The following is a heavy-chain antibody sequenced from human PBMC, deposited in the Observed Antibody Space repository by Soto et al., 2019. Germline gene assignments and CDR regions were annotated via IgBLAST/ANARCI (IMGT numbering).Heavy chain of an antibody. D-gene: IGHD3-9*01. J-gene: IGHJ6*02. Sequence: GASVKVSCKASGYTFTGYYMHWVRQAPGQGLEWMGWINPNSGGTNYAQKFQGRVTMTRDTSISTAYMELSRLRSDDTAVYYCARILYDILTGYGMDVWGQGTTVTVSS. CDR2: INPNSGGT. CDR3: ARILYDILTGYGMDV. CDR1: GYTFTGYY. V-gene: IGHV1-2*02.